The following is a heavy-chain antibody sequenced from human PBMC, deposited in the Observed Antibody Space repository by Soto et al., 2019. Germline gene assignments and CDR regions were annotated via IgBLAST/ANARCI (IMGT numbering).Heavy chain of an antibody. CDR3: ARGSGLRFLEWLLDAFDI. Sequence: GGSLRLSCAASGFTFSSYSMNWVRQAPGKGLEWVSSISSSSSYIYYADSVKGRFTISRDNAKNSLYLQMNSLRAEDTAVYYCARGSGLRFLEWLLDAFDIWGQGTMVTVSS. CDR2: ISSSSSYI. D-gene: IGHD3-3*01. J-gene: IGHJ3*02. CDR1: GFTFSSYS. V-gene: IGHV3-21*01.